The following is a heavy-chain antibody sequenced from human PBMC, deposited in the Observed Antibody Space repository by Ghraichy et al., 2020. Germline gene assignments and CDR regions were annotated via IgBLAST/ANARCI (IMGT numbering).Heavy chain of an antibody. CDR2: INPADGGT. CDR3: ATYGRKGFDY. V-gene: IGHV1-46*01. CDR1: GYILARYY. J-gene: IGHJ4*02. Sequence: ASVKVSCKASGYILARYYMHWVRQAPGQGLEWIGIINPADGGTTYEQRLQDRVTLTRDTSTSTVYMELSSLRSEDTATYLCATYGRKGFDYWGQGTQLSVSS. D-gene: IGHD4-17*01.